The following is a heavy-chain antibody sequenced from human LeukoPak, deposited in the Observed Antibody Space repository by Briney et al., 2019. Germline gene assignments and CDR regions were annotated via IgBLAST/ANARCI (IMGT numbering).Heavy chain of an antibody. Sequence: GGSLRLSCAASGFSFSIYSMNWVRQAPGKGLEWVSSISGSSSYTYYADSVKGRFTISRDNAKNSLYLQMNSLRAEDTAVHYCARGDRLGYCTNGVCYPTDYWGQETLVTVSS. CDR1: GFSFSIYS. V-gene: IGHV3-21*01. CDR3: ARGDRLGYCTNGVCYPTDY. CDR2: ISGSSSYT. J-gene: IGHJ4*02. D-gene: IGHD2-8*01.